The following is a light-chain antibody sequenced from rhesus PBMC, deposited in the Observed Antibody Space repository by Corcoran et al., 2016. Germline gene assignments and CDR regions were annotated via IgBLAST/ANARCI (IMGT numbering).Light chain of an antibody. V-gene: IGKV1-38*01. Sequence: DIQLTQSPSSLSASVGDRVTITCRARQGIRSFLAWYQQKPGKAPKLLIYDASKLQSGVPSRLSGSGSGTAFTLTISSRKPEDFAVYYCQQRNYQPPTFGQGTKVEIK. CDR1: QGIRSF. CDR2: DAS. J-gene: IGKJ1*01. CDR3: QQRNYQPPT.